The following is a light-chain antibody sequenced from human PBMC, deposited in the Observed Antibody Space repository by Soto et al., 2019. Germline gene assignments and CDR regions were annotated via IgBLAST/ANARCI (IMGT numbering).Light chain of an antibody. Sequence: EIEMTQSPVTLSVSPGERATLSCRASQSVSSNLAWYQQKSGQAPRLLIYHASTRATGIPARFSGSGSGTEFTLTISSLQSEDCAVYYCQQYNNWPITFGGGTKVEIK. CDR2: HAS. V-gene: IGKV3-15*01. CDR1: QSVSSN. CDR3: QQYNNWPIT. J-gene: IGKJ4*01.